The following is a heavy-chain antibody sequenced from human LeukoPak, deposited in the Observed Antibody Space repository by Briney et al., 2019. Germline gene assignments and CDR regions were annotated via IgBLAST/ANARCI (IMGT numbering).Heavy chain of an antibody. V-gene: IGHV3-21*01. CDR2: ISSSSSSYT. CDR1: GFTFSSYW. J-gene: IGHJ4*02. Sequence: KPGGSLRLSCEVSGFTFSSYWMNWVRQAPGKGLEWVSSISSSSSSYTYYADSVKGRFTISRDNAKHSLYLQMNSLRAEDTAVYYCARGPPYDYWGQGTLVTVSS. CDR3: ARGPPYDY.